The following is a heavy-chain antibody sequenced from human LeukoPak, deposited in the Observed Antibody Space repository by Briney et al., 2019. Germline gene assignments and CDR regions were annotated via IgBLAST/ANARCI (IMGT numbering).Heavy chain of an antibody. CDR3: ARLRKSSWGIDY. CDR2: IYHSGST. V-gene: IGHV4-38-2*02. J-gene: IGHJ4*02. Sequence: SETLSLTCTVSGYSISSGYYWGWIRQPPGKGLEWIGSIYHSGSTYYNPSLKSRVTISVDTSKNQFSLRLRSVTAADTAVYYCARLRKSSWGIDYWGQGTLVTVSS. CDR1: GYSISSGYY. D-gene: IGHD6-13*01.